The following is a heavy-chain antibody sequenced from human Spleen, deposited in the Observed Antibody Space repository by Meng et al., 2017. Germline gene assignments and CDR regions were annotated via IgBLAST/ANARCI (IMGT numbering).Heavy chain of an antibody. CDR3: SGHIDY. V-gene: IGHV3-15*01. J-gene: IGHJ4*02. CDR2: IKSKPDGETI. Sequence: EGRLVGFGGGLVKPGGSLRLPCEGSGFTFSNAYLTWVRQVPGKRLEWVGRIKSKPDGETIDYAAPVKGRFTISRDDSKNTVYLQMNSLKTEDTAVYYCSGHIDYWGQGTLVTVSS. CDR1: GFTFSNAY. D-gene: IGHD5-12*01.